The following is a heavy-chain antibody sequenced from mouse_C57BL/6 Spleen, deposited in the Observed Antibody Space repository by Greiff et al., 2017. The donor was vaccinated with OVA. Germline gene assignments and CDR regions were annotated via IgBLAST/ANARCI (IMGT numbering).Heavy chain of an antibody. CDR3: AREESLLRRPPYAMDY. CDR1: GFTFSSYA. J-gene: IGHJ4*01. D-gene: IGHD2-4*01. Sequence: EVKVVESGGGLVKPGGSLKLSCAASGFTFSSYAMSWVRQTPEKRLEWVATISDGGSYTYYPDNVKGRFTISRDNAKNNLYLQMSHLKSEDTAMYYCAREESLLRRPPYAMDYWGQGASVTVSS. CDR2: ISDGGSYT. V-gene: IGHV5-4*01.